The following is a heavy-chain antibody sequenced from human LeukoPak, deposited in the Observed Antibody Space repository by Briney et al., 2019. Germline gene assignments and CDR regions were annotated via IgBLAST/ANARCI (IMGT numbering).Heavy chain of an antibody. CDR2: ISGSGGST. CDR1: GFTFSSYA. J-gene: IGHJ4*02. Sequence: GGSLTLSCAASGFTFSSYAMSWVRQAPGKGLEWDSAISGSGGSTYYADSVKGRFTISRDNSKNTLYLQMNSLRAEDTAVYYCAIFLLHGARFDYWGQGTLVTVSS. V-gene: IGHV3-23*01. D-gene: IGHD2-15*01. CDR3: AIFLLHGARFDY.